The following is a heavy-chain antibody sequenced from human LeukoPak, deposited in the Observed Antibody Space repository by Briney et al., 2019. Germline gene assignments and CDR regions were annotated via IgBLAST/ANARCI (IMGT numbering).Heavy chain of an antibody. CDR1: GFTFNNYW. CDR3: ARRIVGGTDYFDH. D-gene: IGHD2-21*01. CDR2: IKTDGTEK. V-gene: IGHV3-7*01. J-gene: IGHJ4*02. Sequence: PGGSLRLSCAASGFTFNNYWMTWVRQAPGKGLEWVANIKTDGTEKYYADSVKGRFTISRDNAKDSLYLQMNSLRAEDTAVYYCARRIVGGTDYFDHWGQGTLVTVSS.